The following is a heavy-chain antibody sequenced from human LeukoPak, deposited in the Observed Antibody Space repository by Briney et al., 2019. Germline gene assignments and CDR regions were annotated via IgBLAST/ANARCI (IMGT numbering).Heavy chain of an antibody. D-gene: IGHD3-10*01. J-gene: IGHJ3*02. CDR2: MNPSSGNT. CDR1: GYTFTSYD. V-gene: IGHV1-8*01. CDR3: ARGAVRDSFDI. Sequence: ASVKVSCKASGYTFTSYDINWVRQATGQGLEWLGWMNPSSGNTGYAQKFQGRVTMARNTSISTAYMELSSLRSEDTAVYYCARGAVRDSFDIWGQGTMVTVSS.